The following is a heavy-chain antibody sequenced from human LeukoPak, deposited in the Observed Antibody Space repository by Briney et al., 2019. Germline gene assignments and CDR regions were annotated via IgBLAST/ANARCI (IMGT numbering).Heavy chain of an antibody. CDR3: SRAPGASYYNA. D-gene: IGHD3-10*01. CDR2: FRSKAYGGTT. CDR1: GFTFGDYV. Sequence: GGSLRLSCTVSGFTFGDYVMSWFRQAPGKGLEWVGFFRSKAYGGTTEYAASVEGRFTISRDDSKSIAYLQMNSLKTKDTAVYYCSRAPGASYYNAWGQGTLVTVSS. V-gene: IGHV3-49*03. J-gene: IGHJ5*02.